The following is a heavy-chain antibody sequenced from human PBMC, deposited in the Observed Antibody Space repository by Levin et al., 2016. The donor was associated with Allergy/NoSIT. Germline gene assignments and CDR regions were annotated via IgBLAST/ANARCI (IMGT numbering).Heavy chain of an antibody. Sequence: VRQAPGKGLEWVAVIWYDGSNKYYADSVKGRFTISRDNSKNTLYLQMNSLRAEDTAVYYCARDRSSGSEEDAFDIWGQGTMVTVSS. D-gene: IGHD1-14*01. CDR3: ARDRSSGSEEDAFDI. J-gene: IGHJ3*02. V-gene: IGHV3-33*01. CDR2: IWYDGSNK.